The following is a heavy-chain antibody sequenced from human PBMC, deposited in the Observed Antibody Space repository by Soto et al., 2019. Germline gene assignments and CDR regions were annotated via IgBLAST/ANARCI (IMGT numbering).Heavy chain of an antibody. D-gene: IGHD5-18*01. CDR3: ARGGGYSYGYIPRPKHYYYYMDV. CDR1: GYTFTSYY. Sequence: ASVKVSCKASGYTFTSYYMHWVRQAPGQGLEWMGIINPSGGSTSYAQKFQGRVTMTRDTSTSTVYMELSSLRSEDTAVYYCARGGGYSYGYIPRPKHYYYYMDVWGKGTTVTVSS. J-gene: IGHJ6*03. CDR2: INPSGGST. V-gene: IGHV1-46*03.